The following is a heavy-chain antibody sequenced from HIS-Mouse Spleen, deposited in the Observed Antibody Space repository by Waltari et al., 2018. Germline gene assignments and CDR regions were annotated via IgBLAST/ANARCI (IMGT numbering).Heavy chain of an antibody. CDR2: IYYSGST. D-gene: IGHD6-13*01. CDR3: AREIPYSSSWYDWYFDL. J-gene: IGHJ2*01. V-gene: IGHV4-39*07. Sequence: QLQLQESGPGLGKPSETLSLPCTVSGGSISSSRYYWGRTRRPQGKGLEWIGSIYYSGSTYYNPSLKSRVTISVDTSKNQFSLKLSSVTAADTAVYYCAREIPYSSSWYDWYFDLWGRGTLVTVSS. CDR1: GGSISSSRYY.